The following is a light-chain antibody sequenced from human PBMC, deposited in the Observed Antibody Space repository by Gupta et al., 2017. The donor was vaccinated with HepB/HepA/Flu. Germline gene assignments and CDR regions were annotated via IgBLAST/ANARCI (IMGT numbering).Light chain of an antibody. Sequence: QSALTQPASVSGSPGQSITISFTGTSRDIGAYDSVSWYQQYPGKAPKLLIYDVAARPSGISTRFSGSKSGNTASLTISGLQTEDEAAYFCSSFTSTLTLVVFGGGTKLTVL. J-gene: IGLJ2*01. CDR3: SSFTSTLTLVV. V-gene: IGLV2-14*03. CDR1: SRDIGAYDS. CDR2: DVA.